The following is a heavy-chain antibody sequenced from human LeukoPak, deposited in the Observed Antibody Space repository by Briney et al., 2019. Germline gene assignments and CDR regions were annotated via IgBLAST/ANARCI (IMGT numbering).Heavy chain of an antibody. D-gene: IGHD1-14*01. Sequence: GGSLRLSCVASGFTFSDCYMSWIRQAPGKGLEWVSYISPDDTDVDYADSLKGRFTISRDNAKNSLFLQMNSLRAEDTAVYYCARNHGDYWGQGTLVTVSS. CDR2: ISPDDTDV. J-gene: IGHJ4*02. V-gene: IGHV3-11*04. CDR1: GFTFSDCY. CDR3: ARNHGDY.